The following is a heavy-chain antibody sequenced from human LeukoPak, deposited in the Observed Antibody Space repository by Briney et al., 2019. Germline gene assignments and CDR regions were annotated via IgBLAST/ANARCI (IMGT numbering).Heavy chain of an antibody. CDR1: GFTFSSYG. V-gene: IGHV3-33*06. Sequence: PGGSLRLSCAASGFTFSSYGVHWVRQAPGKGLEWVAVIWYDGSNKYYADSVKGRFTISRDNSKNTLYLQMNSLRAEDTAVYYCAKRDKAAAASPHWGQGTLVTVSS. J-gene: IGHJ4*02. D-gene: IGHD6-13*01. CDR3: AKRDKAAAASPH. CDR2: IWYDGSNK.